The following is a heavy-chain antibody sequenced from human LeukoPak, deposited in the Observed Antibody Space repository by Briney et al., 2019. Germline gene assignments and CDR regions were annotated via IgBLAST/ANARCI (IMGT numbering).Heavy chain of an antibody. J-gene: IGHJ5*02. D-gene: IGHD1-26*01. CDR2: ISAYNGNT. V-gene: IGHV1-18*01. CDR3: AREHIVGAANWFDP. CDR1: GYTFTSYG. Sequence: GASVKVSCEASGYTFTSYGISWVRQAPGQGLEWMGWISAYNGNTNYAQKLQGRVTMTTDTSTSTAYMELRSLRSDDTAVYYCAREHIVGAANWFDPWGQGTLVTVSS.